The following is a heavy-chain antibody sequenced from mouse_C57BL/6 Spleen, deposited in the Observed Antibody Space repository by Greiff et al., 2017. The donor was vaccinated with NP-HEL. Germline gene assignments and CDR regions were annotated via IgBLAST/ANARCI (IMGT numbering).Heavy chain of an antibody. Sequence: LQQSGAELVRPGSSVKLSCKDSYFAFTASAMHWVKQRPGHGLEWIGSFTMYSDATEYSENFKGKATLTANTSSSTAYMELSSLTSEDSAVYYCARGDYYGSLWYFDVWGTGTTVTVSS. J-gene: IGHJ1*03. CDR1: YFAFTASA. CDR3: ARGDYYGSLWYFDV. CDR2: FTMYSDAT. V-gene: IGHV1-49*01. D-gene: IGHD1-1*01.